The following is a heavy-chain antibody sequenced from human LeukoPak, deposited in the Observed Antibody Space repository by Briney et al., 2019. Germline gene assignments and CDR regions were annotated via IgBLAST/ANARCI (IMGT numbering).Heavy chain of an antibody. CDR2: ISGGGRST. D-gene: IGHD3-10*01. CDR3: AKDSGTMVRGVIDY. CDR1: GFTFSTCA. V-gene: IGHV3-23*01. J-gene: IGHJ4*02. Sequence: GGSLRLSCAASGFTFSTCAMSWVRQAPGKGLEWVSTISGGGRSTDYADSVKGRFTISRDNSKNTLYLQMNSLRAEDTAVYYCAKDSGTMVRGVIDYWGQGTLVTVSS.